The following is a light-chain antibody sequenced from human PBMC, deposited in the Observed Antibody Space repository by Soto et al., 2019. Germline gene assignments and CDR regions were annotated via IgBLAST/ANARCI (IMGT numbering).Light chain of an antibody. CDR2: EVS. V-gene: IGLV2-14*01. CDR3: SSHTTYSTRV. J-gene: IGLJ1*01. Sequence: QSVLTQPASVSGSPGQSIAISCTGTSSVIGSYNYVSWYQQHPGKAPKLMIHEVSNRPSGVSGRFSGSKSGNTASLTISGLQADDEADYYCSSHTTYSTRVFGTGTKVTVL. CDR1: SSVIGSYNY.